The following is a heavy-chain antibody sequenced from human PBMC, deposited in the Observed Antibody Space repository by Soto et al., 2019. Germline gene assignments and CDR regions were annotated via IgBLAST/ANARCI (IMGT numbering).Heavy chain of an antibody. CDR1: GGSINNYY. V-gene: IGHV4-59*08. D-gene: IGHD5-18*01. CDR2: IYYSGRT. Sequence: QVQLQESGPGLVKPSETLSLTCTVSGGSINNYYWSWIRQPPGKGLEWIGFIYYSGRTSYNPSLKSRVTISVDTSMSQFSLKLNSVTAADTAVYYCARHMDTYGNDAFDYWGQGALVTVSS. CDR3: ARHMDTYGNDAFDY. J-gene: IGHJ4*02.